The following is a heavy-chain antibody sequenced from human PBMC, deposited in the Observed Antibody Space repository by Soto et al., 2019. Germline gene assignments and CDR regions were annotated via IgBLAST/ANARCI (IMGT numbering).Heavy chain of an antibody. V-gene: IGHV4-30-2*01. CDR1: GGSISSGGYS. D-gene: IGHD5-12*01. CDR2: IYHSGGT. J-gene: IGHJ4*02. CDR3: AAGGGLPRYY. Sequence: TLCLTCAVSGGSISSGGYSWSWIRQPPGKGLEWIGYIYHSGGTYYNPSLKSRVTISVDRSKNQFSLKLSSVTAADTAVYYCAAGGGLPRYYWGQGTLVTVSS.